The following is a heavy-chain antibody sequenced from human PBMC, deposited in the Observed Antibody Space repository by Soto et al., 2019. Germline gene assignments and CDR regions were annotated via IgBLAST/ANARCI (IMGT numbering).Heavy chain of an antibody. Sequence: HLQESGPGLVKPSGTLSLTCDVSGGSINSSSWWTWVRQSPGKGLEWIGEIYHAGSPNYNPSFQSRVTILADKSKNHFSLRLTSVTAADTAIYYCARGLSFRGDFDVWGQGTTVTVSS. CDR2: IYHAGSP. J-gene: IGHJ3*01. CDR3: ARGLSFRGDFDV. CDR1: GGSINSSSW. V-gene: IGHV4-4*02. D-gene: IGHD2-21*02.